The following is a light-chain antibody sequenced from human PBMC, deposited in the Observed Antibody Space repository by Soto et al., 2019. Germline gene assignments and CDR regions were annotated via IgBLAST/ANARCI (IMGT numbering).Light chain of an antibody. J-gene: IGLJ2*01. CDR3: SSYTSSSTLL. V-gene: IGLV2-14*01. CDR2: AVS. CDR1: SSDVGGYNY. Sequence: QSALTQPASVSGSPGRSITISCTGTSSDVGGYNYVSWYQQHPGKAPKLMIYAVSNRPSGVSNRFSGSKSGNTASLTISGLQAEDEADYYCSSYTSSSTLLFGGGTKVTVL.